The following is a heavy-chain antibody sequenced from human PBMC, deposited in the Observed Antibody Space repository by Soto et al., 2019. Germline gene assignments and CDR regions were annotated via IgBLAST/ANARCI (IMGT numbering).Heavy chain of an antibody. J-gene: IGHJ4*02. V-gene: IGHV4-39*01. CDR1: GDSITYNYF. Sequence: QVHLQASGPRLVKPSETLSLTCNASGDSITYNYFWGWFRQPPGKGLEWIGGVFYTGSTYFNPSLQSPVSMSFDSSTNRSSLGLTSVTAADTAVYYCARRRKGQTTPDYFDFWGRGTLVTVSS. CDR2: VFYTGST. D-gene: IGHD1-1*01. CDR3: ARRRKGQTTPDYFDF.